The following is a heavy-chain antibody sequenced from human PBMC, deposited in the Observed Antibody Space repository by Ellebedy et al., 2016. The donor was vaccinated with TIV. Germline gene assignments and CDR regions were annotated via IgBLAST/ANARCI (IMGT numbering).Heavy chain of an antibody. CDR3: AREEVTTLNY. D-gene: IGHD4-11*01. V-gene: IGHV1-18*04. J-gene: IGHJ4*02. CDR2: ISAYNGNT. CDR1: GYTFTGYY. Sequence: ASVKVSCXASGYTFTGYYMHWVRQAPGQGLEWMGWISAYNGNTNYAQKLQGRVTMTTDTSTSTAYMELRSLRSDDTAVYYCAREEVTTLNYWGQGTLVTVSS.